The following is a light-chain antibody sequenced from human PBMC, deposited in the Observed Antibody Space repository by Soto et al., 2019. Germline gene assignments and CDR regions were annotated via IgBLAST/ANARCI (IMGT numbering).Light chain of an antibody. Sequence: EIVLTQSPGTLSLSPGERATLSFMASQSVSSSYLAWYQQKPGQAPRLLIYGASSRATGIPDRFSGSGSGTDFTLTISRLEPEDFAVYYCQQYGSSPPLTFGQGTRLEIK. CDR2: GAS. J-gene: IGKJ5*01. CDR1: QSVSSSY. V-gene: IGKV3-20*01. CDR3: QQYGSSPPLT.